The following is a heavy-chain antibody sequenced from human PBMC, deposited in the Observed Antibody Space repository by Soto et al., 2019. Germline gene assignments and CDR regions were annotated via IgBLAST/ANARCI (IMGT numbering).Heavy chain of an antibody. D-gene: IGHD2-8*01. J-gene: IGHJ6*02. V-gene: IGHV3-30-3*01. CDR2: ISYDESNQ. CDR3: ARGGVDYAMDV. CDR1: GFTFSRYT. Sequence: PGGSLRLSCAASGFTFSRYTMHWVRQAPGKGLEWVALISYDESNQYYADSVKGRFTISRDTSKNTLYLQMNSLRPEDTAVYYCARGGVDYAMDVWGQGTTVTVSS.